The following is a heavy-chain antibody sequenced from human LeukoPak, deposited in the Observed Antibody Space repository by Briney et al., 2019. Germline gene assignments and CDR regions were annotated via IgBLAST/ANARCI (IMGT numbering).Heavy chain of an antibody. CDR2: ISGSGGST. CDR1: GFTFSGYA. V-gene: IGHV3-23*01. J-gene: IGHJ4*02. Sequence: GGSLRLSCVASGFTFSGYAMSWVHQPPGKGREWVSAISGSGGSTYYADSVKGRFTISRDNSKNTLYLQMNSMRAEDTAGYYCAKATGSPGDYWGQGTLVTVSS. D-gene: IGHD3-9*01. CDR3: AKATGSPGDY.